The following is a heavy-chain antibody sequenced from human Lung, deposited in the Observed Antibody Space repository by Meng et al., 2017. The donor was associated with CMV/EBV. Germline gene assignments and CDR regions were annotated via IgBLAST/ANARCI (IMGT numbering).Heavy chain of an antibody. J-gene: IGHJ4*02. Sequence: ASVKVSCKPSGYSVSSYGLSWVRQAPGQGLEWMGWISGINGNTKYAEKFQGRVTVTKDFMELRSLRSDDTAVYYCARHSAIFYFDYWGQGKRVNGAS. CDR3: ARHSAIFYFDY. CDR1: GYSVSSYG. D-gene: IGHD6-25*01. CDR2: ISGINGNT. V-gene: IGHV1-18*01.